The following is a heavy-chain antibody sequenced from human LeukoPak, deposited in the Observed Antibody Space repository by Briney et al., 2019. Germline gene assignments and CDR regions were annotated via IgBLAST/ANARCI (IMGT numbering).Heavy chain of an antibody. V-gene: IGHV3-15*01. Sequence: AGGSLRLSCAAAEFTFSDAWMNWVRQAPGKGLEWVGRIKNKFNGETTDYAAPVKGRFIISRDDSKKTLYLQMNSLKADDTAVYFCTTVTVCTGSSCPGAFDHWGQGALVTVSS. J-gene: IGHJ4*02. CDR1: EFTFSDAW. D-gene: IGHD2-8*02. CDR2: IKNKFNGETT. CDR3: TTVTVCTGSSCPGAFDH.